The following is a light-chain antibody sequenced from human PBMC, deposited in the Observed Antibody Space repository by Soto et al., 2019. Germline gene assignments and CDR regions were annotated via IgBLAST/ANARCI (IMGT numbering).Light chain of an antibody. CDR1: QSISSY. V-gene: IGKV1-39*01. Sequence: DIQMTQSPSSLSASVGDRVTITCRASQSISSYLNWYQQKPGKAPKLLIYAASSLQSGVPSRFSGSGSGTDFTLPISGLQPEDFATYYCQQTYSSPPTFGGGTNVEIK. CDR3: QQTYSSPPT. CDR2: AAS. J-gene: IGKJ4*01.